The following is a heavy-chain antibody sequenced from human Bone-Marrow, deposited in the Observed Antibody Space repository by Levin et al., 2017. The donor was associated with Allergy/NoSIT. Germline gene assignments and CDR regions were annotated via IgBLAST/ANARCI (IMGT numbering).Heavy chain of an antibody. CDR1: GFTCSTCA. V-gene: IGHV1-58*02. J-gene: IGHJ4*02. CDR2: VAFGSGNT. CDR3: AADRLGGLDY. D-gene: IGHD1-26*01. Sequence: PSASVKVSCKTSGFTCSTCAIHWVRQTHEQRLEWMGWVAFGSGNTNYAQKFQGRLTITRDVAIGTAYMELSSLKSDDTAIYYCAADRLGGLDYWGQGALVTVSS.